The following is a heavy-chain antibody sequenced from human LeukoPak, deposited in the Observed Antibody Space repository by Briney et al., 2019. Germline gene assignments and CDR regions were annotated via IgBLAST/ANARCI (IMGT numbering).Heavy chain of an antibody. CDR1: GGTFSSYA. CDR3: ARAETNKNWFDP. CDR2: IIPIFGTA. V-gene: IGHV1-69*13. J-gene: IGHJ5*02. D-gene: IGHD1-7*01. Sequence: GASVKVSCKASGGTFSSYAISWVRQAPGQGLEWMGGIIPIFGTANYAQKFQGRVTITADESTSTAYMELSSLRSEDTAVYYCARAETNKNWFDPGGKETLVTVSS.